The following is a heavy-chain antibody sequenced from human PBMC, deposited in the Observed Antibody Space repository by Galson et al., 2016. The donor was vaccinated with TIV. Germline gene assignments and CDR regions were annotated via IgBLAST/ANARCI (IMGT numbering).Heavy chain of an antibody. J-gene: IGHJ4*02. CDR3: ARDRDIVAATPPFDY. CDR1: GFTFSSYG. Sequence: SLRLSCAASGFTFSSYGIHWVRQAPGKGLEWVAVIWYDGSNEYFTDSVKGRFTISRHNSNNTLYLQMNSLRAEDTALYYCARDRDIVAATPPFDYWGRGTLVTVSS. D-gene: IGHD5-12*01. V-gene: IGHV3-33*01. CDR2: IWYDGSNE.